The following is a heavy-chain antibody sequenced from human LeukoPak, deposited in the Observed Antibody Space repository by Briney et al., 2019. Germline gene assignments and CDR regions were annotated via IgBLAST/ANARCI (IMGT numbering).Heavy chain of an antibody. D-gene: IGHD3-22*01. CDR3: TKDRFDYDSSGYPYDV. V-gene: IGHV3-21*01. CDR1: GFTFSTYG. J-gene: IGHJ3*01. Sequence: GGSLRLSCAASGFTFSTYGMSWVRQAPGKGLEWVSSVTSAGNTYYADSVKGRFTISRDNAKNSLYLQMNSLRAEDTAVYYCTKDRFDYDSSGYPYDVWGQGTMVTVSS. CDR2: VTSAGNT.